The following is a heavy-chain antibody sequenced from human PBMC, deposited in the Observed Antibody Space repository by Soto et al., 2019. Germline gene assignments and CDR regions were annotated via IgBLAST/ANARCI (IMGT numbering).Heavy chain of an antibody. CDR1: GFTFSTYW. J-gene: IGHJ4*02. Sequence: GESLKISCAASGFTFSTYWMSWVRQAPGKGLEWVANIKQDGSEKYYVDSVKGRFTISRDNAKNSLYLQMNSLTAEDTAVYYCSSGNSFDYWGQGTLVTVSS. V-gene: IGHV3-7*05. CDR2: IKQDGSEK. CDR3: SSGNSFDY. D-gene: IGHD3-10*01.